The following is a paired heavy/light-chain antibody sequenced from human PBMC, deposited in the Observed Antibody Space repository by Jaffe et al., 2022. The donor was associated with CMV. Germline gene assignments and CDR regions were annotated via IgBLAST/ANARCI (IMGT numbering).Heavy chain of an antibody. CDR1: GGSFSGYY. D-gene: IGHD3-3*01. CDR2: INHSGST. V-gene: IGHV4-34*01. CDR3: ARGTIGGPSDYDFWSGYQRSYYYYYMDV. J-gene: IGHJ6*03. Sequence: QVQLQQWGAGLLKPSETLSLTCAVYGGSFSGYYWSWIRQPPGKGLEWIGEINHSGSTNYNPSLKSRVTISVDTSKNQFSLKLSSVTAADTAVYYCARGTIGGPSDYDFWSGYQRSYYYYYMDVWGKGTTVTVSS.
Light chain of an antibody. CDR2: GKN. CDR3: NSRDSSGNRHYV. CDR1: SLRSYY. J-gene: IGLJ1*01. Sequence: SSELTQDPAVSVALGQTVRITCQGDSLRSYYASWYQQKPGQAPVLVIYGKNNRPSGIPDRFSGSSSGNTASLTITGAQAEDEADYYCNSRDSSGNRHYVFGTGTKVTVL. V-gene: IGLV3-19*01.